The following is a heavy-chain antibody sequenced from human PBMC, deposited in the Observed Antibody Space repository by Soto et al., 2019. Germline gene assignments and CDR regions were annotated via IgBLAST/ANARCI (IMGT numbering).Heavy chain of an antibody. V-gene: IGHV4-30-4*01. J-gene: IGHJ5*01. CDR1: GDSISTVDYF. CDR2: IYKSATT. CDR3: ARGRYCLTGRCFPNWFDS. Sequence: SATLSLTCSVSGDSISTVDYFWAWIRQPPGQALEYIGYIYKSATTYYNPSFESRVAISLDTSKSQVSLNVTSVTAADTAVYFCARGRYCLTGRCFPNWFDSWGQGTLVTVSS. D-gene: IGHD2-15*01.